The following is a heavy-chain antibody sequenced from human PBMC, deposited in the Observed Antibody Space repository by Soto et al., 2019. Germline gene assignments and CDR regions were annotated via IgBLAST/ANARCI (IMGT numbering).Heavy chain of an antibody. CDR3: ASGISVAGTSLDY. CDR2: IYSSGST. D-gene: IGHD6-19*01. Sequence: SCKASGYTFTSYGISWVRQAPGKGLEWVSIIYSSGSTYYADSVKGRFTISRDNSKNTLYLQMNSLRAEDTAVYYCASGISVAGTSLDYWGQGTLVTVSS. V-gene: IGHV3-53*01. J-gene: IGHJ4*02. CDR1: GYTFTSYG.